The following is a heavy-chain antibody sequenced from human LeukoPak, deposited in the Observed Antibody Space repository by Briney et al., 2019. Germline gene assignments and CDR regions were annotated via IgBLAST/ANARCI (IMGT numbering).Heavy chain of an antibody. J-gene: IGHJ6*02. Sequence: GGSLRLSCAASGFTFSSYWMHWVRQAPGKGLVWVSRINSDGGSTSYADSVKGRFTISRDNAKNTLYLQMNSLRAEDTAVYYCASLWDIVVVPGSYYYGMDVWGQGTTVTVSS. V-gene: IGHV3-74*01. CDR2: INSDGGST. D-gene: IGHD2-2*01. CDR1: GFTFSSYW. CDR3: ASLWDIVVVPGSYYYGMDV.